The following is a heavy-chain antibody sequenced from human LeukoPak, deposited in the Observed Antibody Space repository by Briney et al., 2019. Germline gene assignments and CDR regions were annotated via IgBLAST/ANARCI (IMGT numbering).Heavy chain of an antibody. D-gene: IGHD6-19*01. CDR3: ASDHSGWLGLGY. CDR1: NVSISSGSHY. Sequence: SETLSLTCTVSNVSISSGSHYWNWIRQPAGKGLEWIGRIYAGGRSNYNPSLRSRVTISVDTSKNQFSLRLSSVTATDTGVYYCASDHSGWLGLGYWGQEPWSPSPQ. J-gene: IGHJ4*01. V-gene: IGHV4-61*02. CDR2: IYAGGRS.